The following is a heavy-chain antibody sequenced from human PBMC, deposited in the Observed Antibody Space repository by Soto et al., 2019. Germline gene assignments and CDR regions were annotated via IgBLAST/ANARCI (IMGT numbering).Heavy chain of an antibody. CDR3: ARAYPITGTQRGYYGMDV. V-gene: IGHV3-13*01. J-gene: IGHJ6*02. D-gene: IGHD1-20*01. Sequence: GGSLRLSCAASGFTFSSYDMHWVRQATGKGLEWVSAIGTAGDTYYPGSVKGRFTISRENAKNSLYLQMNSLRAEDTAVYYCARAYPITGTQRGYYGMDVWGQGTTVTVSS. CDR2: IGTAGDT. CDR1: GFTFSSYD.